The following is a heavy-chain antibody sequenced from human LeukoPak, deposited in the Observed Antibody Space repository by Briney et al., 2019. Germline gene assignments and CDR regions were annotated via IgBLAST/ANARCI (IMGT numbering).Heavy chain of an antibody. V-gene: IGHV3-7*03. Sequence: QSGGSLRLSCAASEFTFSGYWMNWVRQAPGKGPEWVANINQDGSEKHYVDSVKGRFTISRDNAKNSLFLQMNSLRVEDTAVFYCARGRSAAGNFDYWGQGTLVTVSS. CDR1: EFTFSGYW. CDR2: INQDGSEK. D-gene: IGHD6-13*01. J-gene: IGHJ4*02. CDR3: ARGRSAAGNFDY.